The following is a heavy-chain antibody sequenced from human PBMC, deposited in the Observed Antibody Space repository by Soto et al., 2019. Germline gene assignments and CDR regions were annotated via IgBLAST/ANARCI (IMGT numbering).Heavy chain of an antibody. CDR3: ASGGYTFSWFDP. D-gene: IGHD5-18*01. J-gene: IGHJ5*02. CDR2: IYSSGST. Sequence: QVQLQESGPGLVKPSETLSLTCNVSGGSISSYYWNWIRQPAGKGLEWIGRIYSSGSTNYNPSLKSRVTMSVDTSKNQFSLKVSAVTAADTAVYYCASGGYTFSWFDPWGQGTLVTVSS. V-gene: IGHV4-4*07. CDR1: GGSISSYY.